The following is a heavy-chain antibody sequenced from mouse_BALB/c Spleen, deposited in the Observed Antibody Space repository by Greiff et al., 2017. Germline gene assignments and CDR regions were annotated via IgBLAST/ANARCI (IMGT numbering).Heavy chain of an antibody. J-gene: IGHJ4*01. Sequence: EVKLQESGPGLVKPSQSLSLTCTVTGYSITSDYAWNWIRQFPGNKLEWMGYISYSGSTSYNPSLKSRISITRDTSKNQFFLQLNSVTTEDTATYYCARGYGNYVFYAMDYWGQGTSVTVSS. CDR3: ARGYGNYVFYAMDY. CDR1: GYSITSDYA. CDR2: ISYSGST. V-gene: IGHV3-2*02. D-gene: IGHD2-10*02.